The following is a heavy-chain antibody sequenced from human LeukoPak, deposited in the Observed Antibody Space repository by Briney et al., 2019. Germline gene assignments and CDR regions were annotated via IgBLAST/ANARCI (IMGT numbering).Heavy chain of an antibody. CDR2: ISGSGGNT. Sequence: GGSLRLSCAASGFTFSSYAMSWVRQAPGKGLEWVSAISGSGGNTYFADSVKGRFTISRDNSKKTLYLQMNSLRAEDTAVFYCAKDPGHSSSWYYFDYWGQGTLVTFSS. V-gene: IGHV3-23*01. CDR1: GFTFSSYA. J-gene: IGHJ4*02. D-gene: IGHD6-13*01. CDR3: AKDPGHSSSWYYFDY.